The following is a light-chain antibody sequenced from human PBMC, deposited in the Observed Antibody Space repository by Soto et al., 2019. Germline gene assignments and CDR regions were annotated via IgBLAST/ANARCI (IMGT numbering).Light chain of an antibody. CDR1: QSIKTY. CDR3: QQSYFIPWT. J-gene: IGKJ1*01. V-gene: IGKV1-39*01. Sequence: DVQMTQSPSSLSASVGDRVSITCRASQSIKTYLNWYQQKPGKDPKLLIFGSYNLQSGVPPRFSGTGSGTDFTLIISSLQPEDFATYFCQQSYFIPWTFGQGTKVDIK. CDR2: GSY.